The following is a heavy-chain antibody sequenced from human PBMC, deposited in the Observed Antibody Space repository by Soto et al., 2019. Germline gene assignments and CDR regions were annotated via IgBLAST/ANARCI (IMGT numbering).Heavy chain of an antibody. D-gene: IGHD2-21*01. Sequence: PSETLSLTCAVSGYSISSSNWWGWIRQPPGKGLEWIGYIYYSGTTYYNPSLKSRVTMSVDTSKNQFSLKLTSVTAVDTAVYYCARRDIQGPIDPWGQGSLVTVSS. V-gene: IGHV4-28*01. CDR2: IYYSGTT. CDR3: ARRDIQGPIDP. J-gene: IGHJ5*02. CDR1: GYSISSSNW.